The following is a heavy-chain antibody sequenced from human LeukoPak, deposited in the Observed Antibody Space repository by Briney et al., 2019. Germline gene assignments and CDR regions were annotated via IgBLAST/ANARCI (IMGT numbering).Heavy chain of an antibody. J-gene: IGHJ4*02. CDR2: VYYSGST. CDR3: ARGKAVITMPRGLNPAHYFAY. CDR1: GGSFSGYY. Sequence: PSVTLSFTGAVYGGSFSGYYWGWMRQRPGKGREGIGYVYYSGSTKYKSFLRSGVTISVATSKNQFSLKLSSGTAAATAAYYCARGKAVITMPRGLNPAHYFAYWGQRTLVTVSS. D-gene: IGHD3-10*01. V-gene: IGHV4-59*01.